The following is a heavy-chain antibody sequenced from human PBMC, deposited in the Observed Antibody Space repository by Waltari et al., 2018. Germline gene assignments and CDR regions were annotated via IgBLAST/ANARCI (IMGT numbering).Heavy chain of an antibody. CDR3: ARETPDKYGIDY. D-gene: IGHD6-6*01. J-gene: IGHJ4*02. CDR2: INRHNIGT. CDR1: GHNVIDHY. Sequence: QVQLMQSGSEVKKPGASVKVSCKASGHNVIDHYVHWVRQAPGQPLEWMGWINRHNIGTESAQKFKGRVTMTSDTSINTVFLELSRLTPDDTAVYYCARETPDKYGIDYWGQGTLVTVSS. V-gene: IGHV1-2*02.